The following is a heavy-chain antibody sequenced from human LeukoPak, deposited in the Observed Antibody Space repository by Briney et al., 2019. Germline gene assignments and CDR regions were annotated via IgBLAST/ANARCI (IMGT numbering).Heavy chain of an antibody. CDR2: IYHSGTT. V-gene: IGHV4-38-2*01. CDR1: GYSISSGYY. Sequence: SETLSLTCAVSGYSISSGYYWGGIRPPPGKGLEGSGSIYHSGTTYYNPSLKSRFPISVDTSKTQFSLKLSSVTAADTAVYYCARHNGGGMGELSPFDYWGQGTLVTVSS. CDR3: ARHNGGGMGELSPFDY. J-gene: IGHJ4*02. D-gene: IGHD3-16*02.